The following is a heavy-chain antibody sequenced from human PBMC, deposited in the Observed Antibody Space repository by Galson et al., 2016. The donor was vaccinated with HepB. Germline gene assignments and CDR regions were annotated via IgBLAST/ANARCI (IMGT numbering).Heavy chain of an antibody. Sequence: SLRLSCAASGFTLNNYALNSVREAPGKGLEWVSLISYDGSNRYYGVPVRGRFAISRDTPKNTVYLQMNSLRPEDTAVYYCARDQGWEGGWFDPWGQGTLVTVSS. V-gene: IGHV3-30*09. CDR3: ARDQGWEGGWFDP. CDR1: GFTLNNYA. D-gene: IGHD1-26*01. J-gene: IGHJ5*02. CDR2: ISYDGSNR.